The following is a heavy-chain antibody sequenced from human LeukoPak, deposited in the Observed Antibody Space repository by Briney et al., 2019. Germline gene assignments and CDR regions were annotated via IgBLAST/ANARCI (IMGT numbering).Heavy chain of an antibody. V-gene: IGHV3-11*04. Sequence: GGSLRLSCAASGFTFSDYYMSWIRQAPGKGLEWVSYISSSGSTIYYADSVKGRFTISRDNAKNSLYLQMNSLRAEDTAVYYCARHCSSTSCYSDYWGQGTLVTVSS. D-gene: IGHD2-2*01. CDR3: ARHCSSTSCYSDY. CDR2: ISSSGSTI. CDR1: GFTFSDYY. J-gene: IGHJ4*02.